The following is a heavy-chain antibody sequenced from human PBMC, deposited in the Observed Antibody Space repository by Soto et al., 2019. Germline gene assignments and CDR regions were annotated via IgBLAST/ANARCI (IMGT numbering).Heavy chain of an antibody. CDR2: ISWNSGSI. D-gene: IGHD6-13*01. J-gene: IGHJ2*01. Sequence: EVQLVESGGGLVQPGRSLRLSCAASGFTFDDYAMHWVRQAPGKGLEWVSGISWNSGSIGYADSVKGRFTISRDNAKNSLYLQMNSLRAEDTALYYCAKGRIAAADYLYFDLWGRGTLVTVSS. CDR1: GFTFDDYA. V-gene: IGHV3-9*01. CDR3: AKGRIAAADYLYFDL.